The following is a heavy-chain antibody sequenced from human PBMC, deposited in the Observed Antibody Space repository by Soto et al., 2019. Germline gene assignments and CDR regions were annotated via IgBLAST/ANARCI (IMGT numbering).Heavy chain of an antibody. D-gene: IGHD1-20*01. CDR3: ARGNYNWNEGPEYYGMDV. J-gene: IGHJ6*02. V-gene: IGHV4-30-4*01. Sequence: SETLSLTCTVSGGSISSGDYYWSWIRQPPGKGLEWIGYIYYSGSTYYNPSLKSRVTISVDTSKNQFSLKLSSVTAADTAVYYWARGNYNWNEGPEYYGMDVWGQGTTVTVSS. CDR1: GGSISSGDYY. CDR2: IYYSGST.